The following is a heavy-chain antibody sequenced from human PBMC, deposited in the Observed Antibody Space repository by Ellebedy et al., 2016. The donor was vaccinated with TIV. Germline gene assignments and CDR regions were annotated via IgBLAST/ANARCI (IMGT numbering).Heavy chain of an antibody. CDR2: MNPNSGAT. CDR1: GYTFTTYD. D-gene: IGHD5-12*01. J-gene: IGHJ5*02. CDR3: ARNPSHTGYFDP. V-gene: IGHV1-8*03. Sequence: AASVKVSCKASGYTFTTYDINWVRQAPGQGLEWMGWMNPNSGATGYAQKFQGRVTITRDPSISTAYMELSSLTSEDTAVYYCARNPSHTGYFDPWGQGTLVTVSS.